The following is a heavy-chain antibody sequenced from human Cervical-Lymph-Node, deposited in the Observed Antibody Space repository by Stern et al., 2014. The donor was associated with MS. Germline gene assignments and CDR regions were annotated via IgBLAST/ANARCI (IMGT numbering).Heavy chain of an antibody. V-gene: IGHV1-2*02. CDR2: INPATGAT. Sequence: QLVQSGTDVKKPGASAKVSCEASGYSFTDYYIHWVRQAPGQGLEWMGWINPATGATTYAQNFEGRVTRTRDTSITTAYMELSRLSSDDTAVYYCARDLADYRYYFDSWGPGTLVTVSS. CDR3: ARDLADYRYYFDS. J-gene: IGHJ4*02. D-gene: IGHD4-11*01. CDR1: GYSFTDYY.